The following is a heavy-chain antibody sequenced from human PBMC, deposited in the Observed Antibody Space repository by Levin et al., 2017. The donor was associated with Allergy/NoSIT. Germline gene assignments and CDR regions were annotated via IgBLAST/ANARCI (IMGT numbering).Heavy chain of an antibody. CDR1: GYTLTGYY. V-gene: IGHV1-2*02. J-gene: IGHJ4*02. CDR3: ARGTDRAAAGSAPNDY. D-gene: IGHD6-13*01. Sequence: GESLKISCKASGYTLTGYYMHWVRQAPGHGLEWMGWINPNSGTTKYAQKFQGRVTMTRDTSINTVYMELSRLTSDDTAVYFCARGTDRAAAGSAPNDYWGQGALVTVSS. CDR2: INPNSGTT.